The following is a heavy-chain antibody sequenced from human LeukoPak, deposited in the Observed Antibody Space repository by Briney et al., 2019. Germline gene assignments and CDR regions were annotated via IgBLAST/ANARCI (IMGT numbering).Heavy chain of an antibody. CDR3: ARLLRPGGRKGDAFDI. J-gene: IGHJ3*02. V-gene: IGHV4-59*08. CDR1: GGSFSGHH. Sequence: SETLSLTCAVYGGSFSGHHWTWIRQPPGTGLEWIGYFYDSGDFNYNPSLKSRVTIWMDMSNNQFSLTMSSVTAADTAMYYCARLLRPGGRKGDAFDIWGQGTLVTVSS. D-gene: IGHD1-26*01. CDR2: FYDSGDF.